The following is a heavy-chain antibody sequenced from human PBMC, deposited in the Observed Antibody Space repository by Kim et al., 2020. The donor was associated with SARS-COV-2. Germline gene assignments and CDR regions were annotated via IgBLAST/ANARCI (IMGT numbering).Heavy chain of an antibody. CDR3: ARGGLLTGDLDYYYMDV. J-gene: IGHJ6*03. V-gene: IGHV3-30*04. Sequence: GGSLRLSCAASGFAFSPYALHWVRQAPGKGLEWVAVISYDGSTKYNLDSVKGRFTISRDNSKNTLYLQMNSLRVEDTAVYYCARGGLLTGDLDYYYMDVWGKGTSVTVSS. D-gene: IGHD7-27*01. CDR2: ISYDGSTK. CDR1: GFAFSPYA.